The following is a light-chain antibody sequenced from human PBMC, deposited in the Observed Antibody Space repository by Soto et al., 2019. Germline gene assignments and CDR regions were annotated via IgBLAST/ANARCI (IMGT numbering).Light chain of an antibody. CDR1: QSIDNW. Sequence: DIQMTQSPSTLSASVGDRVTITCRASQSIDNWLAWYQQKPGKVPKLLIFDASRLESGVPLRFSGSGSGTEFTLTISSLQPDDFATYYCQQYNSYATWTFGQGTKVDIK. CDR3: QQYNSYATWT. CDR2: DAS. V-gene: IGKV1-5*01. J-gene: IGKJ1*01.